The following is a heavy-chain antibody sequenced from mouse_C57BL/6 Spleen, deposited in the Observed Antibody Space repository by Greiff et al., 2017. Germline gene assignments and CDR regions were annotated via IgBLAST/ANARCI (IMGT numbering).Heavy chain of an antibody. CDR2: ISSGSSTI. CDR3: ASTNYYGSSDY. V-gene: IGHV5-17*01. J-gene: IGHJ2*01. Sequence: EVKLVESGGGLVKPGGSLKLSCAASGFTFSDYGMHWVRQAPEKGLEWVAYISSGSSTIYYADTVKGRFTISRDNAKNTLFLQMTSLRSEDTAMYYCASTNYYGSSDYWGQGTTLTVSS. CDR1: GFTFSDYG. D-gene: IGHD1-1*01.